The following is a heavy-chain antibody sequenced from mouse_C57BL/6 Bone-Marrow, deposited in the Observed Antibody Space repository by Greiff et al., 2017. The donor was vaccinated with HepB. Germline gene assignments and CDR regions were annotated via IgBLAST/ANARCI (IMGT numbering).Heavy chain of an antibody. CDR1: GFTFSSYA. D-gene: IGHD2-4*01. CDR3: TRDTIYYDYPSWFAY. V-gene: IGHV5-9-1*02. CDR2: ISSGGDYI. Sequence: EVQLVESGEGLVKPGGSLKLSCAASGFTFSSYAMSWVRQTPEKRLEWVAYISSGGDYIYYADTVKGRFTISRDNARNTLYLQMSSLKSEDTAMYYCTRDTIYYDYPSWFAYWGQGTLVTVSA. J-gene: IGHJ3*01.